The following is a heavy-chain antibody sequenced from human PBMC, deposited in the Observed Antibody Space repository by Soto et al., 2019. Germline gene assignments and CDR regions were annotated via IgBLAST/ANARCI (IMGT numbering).Heavy chain of an antibody. CDR1: GFTFSDHY. Sequence: EVQLVVSGGGMVQPGGSLRLSCAASGFTFSDHYMDWVRQAPGKGLEWVGRTRNKANGYTTEYAASVTGRFTISRDDSKISLYLQMNNLETVDTAVYYCAGAFYGSGPYSLDYWCQGALVTVSS. J-gene: IGHJ4*02. CDR2: TRNKANGYTT. V-gene: IGHV3-72*01. CDR3: AGAFYGSGPYSLDY. D-gene: IGHD3-10*01.